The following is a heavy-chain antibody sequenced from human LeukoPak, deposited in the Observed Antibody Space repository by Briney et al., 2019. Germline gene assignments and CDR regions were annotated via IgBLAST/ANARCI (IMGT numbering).Heavy chain of an antibody. Sequence: GGSLRLSCAASGFTFSSYAMSWVRQAPGKGLEWVSGISGSGGSTYYADSVKGRFTISRDNSKNTLYLQMNSLRAEDTAVYYCAKQLRTYYYGSGSYFVFDNWGQGTLVTVSS. V-gene: IGHV3-23*01. J-gene: IGHJ4*02. CDR1: GFTFSSYA. CDR2: ISGSGGST. CDR3: AKQLRTYYYGSGSYFVFDN. D-gene: IGHD3-10*01.